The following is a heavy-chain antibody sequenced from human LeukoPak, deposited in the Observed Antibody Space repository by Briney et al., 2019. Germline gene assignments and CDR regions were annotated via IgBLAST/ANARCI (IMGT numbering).Heavy chain of an antibody. CDR3: ARRLIGQWLVPN. V-gene: IGHV1-8*01. D-gene: IGHD6-19*01. J-gene: IGHJ4*02. CDR1: GYTVTSYD. CDR2: MNPNSGNT. Sequence: ASVKVSCKASGYTVTSYDINWVRQATGQGLEWMGWMNPNSGNTGYAQKFQGRVAMTRNTSISTAYMELSSLRSEDTAVYYCARRLIGQWLVPNWGQGTLVTVSS.